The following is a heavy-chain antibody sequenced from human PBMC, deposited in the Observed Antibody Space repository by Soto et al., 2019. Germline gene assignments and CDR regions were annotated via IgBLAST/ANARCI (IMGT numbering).Heavy chain of an antibody. D-gene: IGHD7-27*01. CDR3: ARDLSWGSNWYYYMDV. V-gene: IGHV3-48*01. J-gene: IGHJ6*03. CDR2: ISSSSSVI. CDR1: GFILSDCA. Sequence: EVQLVESGGGLVQPGGSLRLSCATSGFILSDCAMNWVRQAPGKGLEWVSYISSSSSVIDYADSVKGRFTVSRDNAWNSLYLQMNSRRAEDTALYYCARDLSWGSNWYYYMDVWGKGTTVTVSS.